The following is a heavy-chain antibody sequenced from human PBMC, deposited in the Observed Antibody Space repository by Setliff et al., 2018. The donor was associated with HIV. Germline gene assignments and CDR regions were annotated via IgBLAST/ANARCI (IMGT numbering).Heavy chain of an antibody. D-gene: IGHD6-19*01. J-gene: IGHJ4*02. V-gene: IGHV3-48*01. Sequence: GGSLRLSCAASGFTFSTYSLNWVRQAPGKGLEWVSYISFRSSTIYYADSVKGRFTISRDNAKNSLYLQMNSLRAEDTAVYYCARDLSGWKYFDLWGQGTLVTVSS. CDR1: GFTFSTYS. CDR2: ISFRSSTI. CDR3: ARDLSGWKYFDL.